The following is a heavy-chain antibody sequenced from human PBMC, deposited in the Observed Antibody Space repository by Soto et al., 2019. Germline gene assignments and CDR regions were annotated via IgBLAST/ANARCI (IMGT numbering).Heavy chain of an antibody. D-gene: IGHD3-16*01. V-gene: IGHV3-33*01. CDR1: GFTFSSYG. CDR2: IWYDGSSK. CDR3: ARTGMGGYYFDY. Sequence: QVQLVESGGGVVQPGRSLRLSCAASGFTFSSYGMHWVRQAPGEGLEWVAVIWYDGSSKYYADSVKGRFTISRDNSKNTLYLQMNSLRAEDTAVYYCARTGMGGYYFDYWGQGTLVTVSS. J-gene: IGHJ4*02.